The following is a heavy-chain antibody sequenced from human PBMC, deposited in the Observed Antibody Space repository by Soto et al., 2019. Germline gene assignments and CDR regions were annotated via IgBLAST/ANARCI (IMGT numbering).Heavy chain of an antibody. D-gene: IGHD1-26*01. Sequence: EVQLLESGGGLVQPGGSLRLSCAASGFTFSSYAMSWVSQAPGKGLEWVSAISGSGGSTYYADSVKGRFTISRDNSKNTLYLQMNSLRAEDTAVYYCAKLVVSGSLGAADYWGQGTLVTVSS. CDR2: ISGSGGST. CDR3: AKLVVSGSLGAADY. J-gene: IGHJ4*02. V-gene: IGHV3-23*01. CDR1: GFTFSSYA.